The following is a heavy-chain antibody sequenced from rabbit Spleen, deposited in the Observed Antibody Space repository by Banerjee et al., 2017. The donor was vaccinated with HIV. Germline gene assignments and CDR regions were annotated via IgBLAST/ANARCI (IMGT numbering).Heavy chain of an antibody. D-gene: IGHD1-1*01. V-gene: IGHV1S45*01. Sequence: EQLEESGGGLVKPEGSLTLTCKASGVSFSGSSYMCWVRQAPGKGLEWIACIELGSGAFTYFASWAKGRFTISKTSSTTVTLHMTSLTAADTATYFCARDSSSSFSSYGMDLWGPGTLVTVS. CDR2: IELGSGAFT. CDR3: ARDSSSSFSSYGMDL. CDR1: GVSFSGSSY. J-gene: IGHJ6*01.